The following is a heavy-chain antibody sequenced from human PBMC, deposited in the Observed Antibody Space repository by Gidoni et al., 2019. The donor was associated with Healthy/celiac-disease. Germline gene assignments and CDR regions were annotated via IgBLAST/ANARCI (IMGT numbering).Heavy chain of an antibody. V-gene: IGHV1-8*01. Sequence: QVQLAQSGAEVKKPGASVKVSCKASRYTCTSYDNNWVRQATGQGLEWMGWMNPNSGNTGYAQKCQGRVTMTRNTSISTAYMELSSLRSEDTAVYYCARDMIVVSVTDYGMDVWGQGTTVTVSS. J-gene: IGHJ6*02. CDR3: ARDMIVVSVTDYGMDV. CDR1: RYTCTSYD. D-gene: IGHD3-22*01. CDR2: MNPNSGNT.